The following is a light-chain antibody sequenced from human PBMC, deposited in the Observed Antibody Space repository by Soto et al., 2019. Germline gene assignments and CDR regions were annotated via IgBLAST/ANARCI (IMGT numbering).Light chain of an antibody. Sequence: EIVLTQSPATLSLSPGERATLSCRASQSVSSYLAWYQQKPGQAPRLLIYDASNRATGIPARFSGSGSGTDVTLTISSLEPEDFAVYYCQQRSNWLLTFGGGTMVEIK. CDR1: QSVSSY. J-gene: IGKJ4*01. CDR3: QQRSNWLLT. V-gene: IGKV3-11*01. CDR2: DAS.